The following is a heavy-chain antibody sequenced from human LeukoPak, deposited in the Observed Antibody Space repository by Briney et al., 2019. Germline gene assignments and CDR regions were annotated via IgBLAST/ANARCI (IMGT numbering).Heavy chain of an antibody. CDR2: IDPSDSYT. D-gene: IGHD7-27*01. J-gene: IGHJ5*02. V-gene: IGHV5-10-1*01. CDR3: ARLGSNNYFDP. Sequence: GESLKISCKGSGYSFTSYWISWVRQMPGKGLEWMGRIDPSDSYTNYSPTFQGHGTISADKSINTAYLQWSSLKASDTAMYYCARLGSNNYFDPWGQGTLFAVSS. CDR1: GYSFTSYW.